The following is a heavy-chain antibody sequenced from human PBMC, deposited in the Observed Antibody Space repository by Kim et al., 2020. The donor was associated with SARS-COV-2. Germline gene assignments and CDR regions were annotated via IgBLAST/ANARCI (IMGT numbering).Heavy chain of an antibody. Sequence: GGSLRLSCAASGFTFTKVWLSWVRQAPGKGLEWVGRIRRKIDGGTTDYAAPVKGRFTISRDDSKNTLYLQMNGLTTEDTAVYYCTTDWGRFGGLCDGDTCYPAALGGQGTLVTVSS. CDR1: GFTFTKVW. V-gene: IGHV3-15*01. CDR3: TTDWGRFGGLCDGDTCYPAAL. CDR2: IRRKIDGGTT. D-gene: IGHD2-21*02. J-gene: IGHJ4*02.